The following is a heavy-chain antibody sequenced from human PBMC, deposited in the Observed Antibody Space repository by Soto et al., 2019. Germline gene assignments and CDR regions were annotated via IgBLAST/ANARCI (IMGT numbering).Heavy chain of an antibody. CDR1: GYTFASYG. V-gene: IGHV1-18*01. Sequence: ASVKVSCKASGYTFASYGISWLRQAPGQGLEWLGWVSTYSPKTVYAQKFQGRVTMTTDTSTTTAYMELTSLTSNDTAVYYCARERIAVAGHDAFDIWGQGTMVTVSS. D-gene: IGHD6-19*01. CDR3: ARERIAVAGHDAFDI. CDR2: VSTYSPKT. J-gene: IGHJ3*02.